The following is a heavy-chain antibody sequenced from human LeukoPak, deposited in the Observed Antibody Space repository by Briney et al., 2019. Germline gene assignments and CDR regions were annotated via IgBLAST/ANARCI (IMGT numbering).Heavy chain of an antibody. CDR2: ISGSGGST. V-gene: IGHV3-23*01. Sequence: PGESLRLSCAASGFTFSIYAMSWVRQAPGKGLEWDSGISGSGGSTYYADSVKGRFTISRDNAKNTLYMQMSSLRAEDTAVYYCAKGRDGGYWGQGTLVTVSS. CDR1: GFTFSIYA. J-gene: IGHJ4*02. CDR3: AKGRDGGY. D-gene: IGHD3-10*01.